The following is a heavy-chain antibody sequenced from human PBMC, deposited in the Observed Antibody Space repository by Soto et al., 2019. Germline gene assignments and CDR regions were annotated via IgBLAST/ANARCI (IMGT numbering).Heavy chain of an antibody. Sequence: GGSLRLSCAASGFTFSNAWMNWVRQAPGKGLEWVGRIKSKTDGGTTDYAAPVKGRFTISRDDSKNTLYLQMNSLKTEDTAVYYCTLHRWQQLPTPELDYWGQGTLVTVSS. V-gene: IGHV3-15*07. D-gene: IGHD6-13*01. CDR1: GFTFSNAW. CDR3: TLHRWQQLPTPELDY. J-gene: IGHJ4*02. CDR2: IKSKTDGGTT.